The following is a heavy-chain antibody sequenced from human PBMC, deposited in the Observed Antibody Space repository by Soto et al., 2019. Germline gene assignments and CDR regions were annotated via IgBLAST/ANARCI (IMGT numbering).Heavy chain of an antibody. CDR3: ARNYDSSGPIHTFDY. J-gene: IGHJ4*02. Sequence: GGSLRLSCAASGFTFSSYWMHWVRQAPGKGLVWVSRINSDGSSTSYADSVKGRFTISRDNAKNTLYLQMNSLRAEDTAVYYCARNYDSSGPIHTFDYWGQGTLVTVSS. V-gene: IGHV3-74*01. CDR2: INSDGSST. D-gene: IGHD3-22*01. CDR1: GFTFSSYW.